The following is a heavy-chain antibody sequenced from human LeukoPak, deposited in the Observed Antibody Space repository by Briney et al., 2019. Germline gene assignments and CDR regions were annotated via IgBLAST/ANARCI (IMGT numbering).Heavy chain of an antibody. CDR3: PRDGEGRPEAEAFAI. CDR1: GFTFSSYW. CDR2: INWNGGST. J-gene: IGHJ3*02. D-gene: IGHD3-10*01. V-gene: IGHV3-20*04. Sequence: GGSLRLSCAASGFTFSSYWMHWVRQAPGKGLEWVSGINWNGGSTGYADSVKGRFTISRDNAKNSLYLQMNSLRAEDTALYYCPRDGEGRPEAEAFAIWGQGTMVTVSS.